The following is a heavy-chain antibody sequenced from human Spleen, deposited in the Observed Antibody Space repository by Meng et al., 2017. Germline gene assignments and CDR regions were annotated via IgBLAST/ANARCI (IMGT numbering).Heavy chain of an antibody. D-gene: IGHD2-15*01. CDR2: IRSKANSYAT. V-gene: IGHV3-73*01. CDR1: GFTFSGSA. J-gene: IGHJ6*02. CDR3: TRQGRYCSGGSCYVGYYYYYGMDV. Sequence: GGSLRLSCAASGFTFSGSAMHWVRQASGKGLEWVGRIRSKANSYATAYAASVKGRFTISRDDSKNTAYLQMNSLKTEDTAVYYCTRQGRYCSGGSCYVGYYYYYGMDVWGQGTTVTVSS.